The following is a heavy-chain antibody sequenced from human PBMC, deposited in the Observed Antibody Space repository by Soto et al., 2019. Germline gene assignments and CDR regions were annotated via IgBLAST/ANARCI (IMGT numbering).Heavy chain of an antibody. CDR3: AGFVELPRYYYYYGMDV. J-gene: IGHJ6*02. V-gene: IGHV4-31*03. D-gene: IGHD3-10*01. CDR2: IYYSGST. CDR1: GGSISSGVYY. Sequence: SETLSLTCTVSGGSISSGVYYWSWIRQPPGKGLEWIGYIYYSGSTYYNPSLKSRVTISVDTSKNQFSLKLSSVTAADTAVYYCAGFVELPRYYYYYGMDVWCQGTTVT.